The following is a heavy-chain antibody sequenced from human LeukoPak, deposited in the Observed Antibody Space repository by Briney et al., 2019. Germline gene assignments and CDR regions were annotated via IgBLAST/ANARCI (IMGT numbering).Heavy chain of an antibody. D-gene: IGHD3-10*01. J-gene: IGHJ4*02. CDR1: GFTFSSYA. V-gene: IGHV3-23*01. CDR2: ISGSGGCT. Sequence: PGGSLRLSCAASGFTFSSYAMSWVRQAPGKGLEWVSAISGSGGCTYYADSVKGRFTISRDNSKNTLYLQMNSLRAEDTAVYYCAKASSLLWFGELGDYWGQGTLVTVSS. CDR3: AKASSLLWFGELGDY.